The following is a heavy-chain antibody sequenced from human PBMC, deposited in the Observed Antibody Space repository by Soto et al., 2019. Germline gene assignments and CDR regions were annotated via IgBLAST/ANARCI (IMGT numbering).Heavy chain of an antibody. CDR1: GGTFSSYA. V-gene: IGHV1-18*01. Sequence: ASVKVSCKASGGTFSSYAISWVRQAPGQGLEWMGWISAYNGNTNYAQKLQGRVTMTTDTSTSTAYMELRSLRSDDTAVYYCARDLAVAGTPNNDYWGQGTLVTVSS. J-gene: IGHJ4*02. D-gene: IGHD6-19*01. CDR2: ISAYNGNT. CDR3: ARDLAVAGTPNNDY.